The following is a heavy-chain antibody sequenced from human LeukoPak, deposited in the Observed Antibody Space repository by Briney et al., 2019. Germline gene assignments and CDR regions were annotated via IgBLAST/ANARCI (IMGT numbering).Heavy chain of an antibody. CDR3: VRAPYGDYSNPYWYFDL. J-gene: IGHJ2*01. D-gene: IGHD4-11*01. Sequence: SVKVSCKASGGTFNSYTFGWVRQAPGQGLEWMGGIIPIFGTSNYAQKFQGSVTITADKSTSTAYMELSSLRSEDTAVYYCVRAPYGDYSNPYWYFDLWGRGTLVTVSS. V-gene: IGHV1-69*06. CDR2: IIPIFGTS. CDR1: GGTFNSYT.